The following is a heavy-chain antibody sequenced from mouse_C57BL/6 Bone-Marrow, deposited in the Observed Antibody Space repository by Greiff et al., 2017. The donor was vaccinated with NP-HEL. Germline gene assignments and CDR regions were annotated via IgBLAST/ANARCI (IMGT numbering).Heavy chain of an antibody. CDR1: GYTFTSYL. D-gene: IGHD1-1*01. V-gene: IGHV1-52*01. CDR3: ARSPYYYGSSYYFDY. Sequence: QVQLQQPGAELVRPGSSVKLSCKASGYTFTSYLMHWVKQRPIQGLEWIGNIDPSDSETHYNQKFKDKATLTVDKSSSTAYMQLSSLTSEDSAVYYCARSPYYYGSSYYFDYWGQGTTLTVSS. CDR2: IDPSDSET. J-gene: IGHJ2*01.